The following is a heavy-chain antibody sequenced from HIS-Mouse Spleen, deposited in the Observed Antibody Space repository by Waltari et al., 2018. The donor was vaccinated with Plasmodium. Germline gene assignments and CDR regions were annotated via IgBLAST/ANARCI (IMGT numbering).Heavy chain of an antibody. CDR2: IKQDGSEK. CDR3: ARDRRGYWYFDL. J-gene: IGHJ2*01. CDR1: GFTFRSYW. D-gene: IGHD5-12*01. Sequence: EVQLVESGGGLVQPGGSLRLSCAASGFTFRSYWMSWVRQAPGKGLEGGANIKQDGSEKYYVDSVKGRFTISRDNAKNSLYLQMNSLRAEDTAVYYCARDRRGYWYFDLWGRGTLVTVSS. V-gene: IGHV3-7*01.